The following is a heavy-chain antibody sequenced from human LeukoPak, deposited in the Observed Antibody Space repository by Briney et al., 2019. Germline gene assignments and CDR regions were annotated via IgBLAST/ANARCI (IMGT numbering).Heavy chain of an antibody. D-gene: IGHD5-18*01. Sequence: PGGSLRLSCAASGFTFTTYSMNWVRQAPGKGLEWISYITNSGDATYYADSVKGRFTISRDNAKNSLYLQMNSLRAEDTAVYYCARVWLRGYSFFLDYWGQGTLVTVSS. J-gene: IGHJ4*02. CDR2: ITNSGDAT. CDR3: ARVWLRGYSFFLDY. V-gene: IGHV3-48*04. CDR1: GFTFTTYS.